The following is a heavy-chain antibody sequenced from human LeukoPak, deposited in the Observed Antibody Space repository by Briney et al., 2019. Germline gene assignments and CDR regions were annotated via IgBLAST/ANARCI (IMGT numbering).Heavy chain of an antibody. Sequence: ASVKVSCKATGFRFTDYYLNWLRQAPGQGPEWMGQISSNTGGTQYAQKFQGRVTMTRDTSINTAYMELSGLRSDDTAMYYCARLKGEFDYWGQGTQVTVSA. CDR1: GFRFTDYY. CDR3: ARLKGEFDY. V-gene: IGHV1-2*06. J-gene: IGHJ4*02. CDR2: ISSNTGGT.